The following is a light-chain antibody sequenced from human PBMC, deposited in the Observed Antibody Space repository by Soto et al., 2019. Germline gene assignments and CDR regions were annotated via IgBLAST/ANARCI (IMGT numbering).Light chain of an antibody. CDR2: AAS. Sequence: DIQMTQSPSSLSASVGDRVSVTCRASQSISTYLNWYQQKAGKAPKVMIHAASSLQSGVPSRLSGSGSGTDFTLTSSSLQPEDFGTYYCQQSYSTPFTFAPGTKGDIK. CDR1: QSISTY. J-gene: IGKJ3*01. CDR3: QQSYSTPFT. V-gene: IGKV1-39*01.